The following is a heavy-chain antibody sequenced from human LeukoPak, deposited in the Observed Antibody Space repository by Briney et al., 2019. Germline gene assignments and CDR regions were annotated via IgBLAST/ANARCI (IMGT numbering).Heavy chain of an antibody. CDR1: GYSISSGYY. CDR2: IYHSGST. Sequence: PSETLSLTCAVSGYSISSGYYWGWIRHPSGKGLEWIGSIYHSGSTYYNPSLKSRVTISVDTSKNQFSLKLSSVTAADTAVYYCARRGLMVRGVSFAYWGQGTLVTVSS. V-gene: IGHV4-38-2*01. J-gene: IGHJ4*02. D-gene: IGHD3-10*01. CDR3: ARRGLMVRGVSFAY.